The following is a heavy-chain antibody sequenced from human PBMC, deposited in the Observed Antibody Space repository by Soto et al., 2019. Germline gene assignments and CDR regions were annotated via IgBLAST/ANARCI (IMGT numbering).Heavy chain of an antibody. CDR2: IKQDGSEK. V-gene: IGHV3-7*03. Sequence: GWSLRLSCAASGFTFSSYWMSWVLQAPGKGLEWVANIKQDGSEKYYVDSVKGRFTISRDNAKNSLYLQMKSLRAEDTAVYYCARDLETYSSGWSPFDYWGQGTLVTVSS. CDR3: ARDLETYSSGWSPFDY. J-gene: IGHJ4*02. D-gene: IGHD6-19*01. CDR1: GFTFSSYW.